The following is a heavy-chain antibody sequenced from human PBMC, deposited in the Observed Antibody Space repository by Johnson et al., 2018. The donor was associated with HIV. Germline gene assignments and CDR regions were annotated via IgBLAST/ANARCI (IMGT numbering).Heavy chain of an antibody. Sequence: VQLVESGGGLIQPGGSLRLSCAASGFTVSSNYMSWVRQAPGKGLERVSVIYSGGSTYYADSVKGLFTISRDNSKNTLYLQMTSLIAEETAVYYCARDRPPVSTLSDAFDIWGQGTMVTVSS. D-gene: IGHD2/OR15-2a*01. CDR3: ARDRPPVSTLSDAFDI. CDR1: GFTVSSNY. J-gene: IGHJ3*02. V-gene: IGHV3-53*01. CDR2: IYSGGST.